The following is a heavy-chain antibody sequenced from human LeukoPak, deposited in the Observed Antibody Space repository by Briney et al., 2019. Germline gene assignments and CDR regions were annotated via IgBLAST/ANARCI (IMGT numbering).Heavy chain of an antibody. V-gene: IGHV3-48*03. CDR3: AKSSDYVWGSYRSYYLDY. CDR2: IGSRGSTM. Sequence: QPGGSLRLSCAASGFTFSSYEMNWGRQAPGMGLEWVSNIGSRGSTMYYADSVKGRFTISRDNAKNSLYLQMNSLRAEDTAVYYCAKSSDYVWGSYRSYYLDYWGQGTLLTVSS. CDR1: GFTFSSYE. J-gene: IGHJ4*02. D-gene: IGHD3-16*02.